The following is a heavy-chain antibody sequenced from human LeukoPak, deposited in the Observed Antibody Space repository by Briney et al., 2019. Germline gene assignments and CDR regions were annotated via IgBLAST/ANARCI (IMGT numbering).Heavy chain of an antibody. CDR3: ANRGLGGMVRDLYYYYGMDV. J-gene: IGHJ6*02. Sequence: SVKVSCKASGGTFSSYAISWVRQAPGQGLEWMGRIIPIFGIANYAQKFQGRVTITADKPTSTAYMELSSLRSEDTAVYYCANRGLGGMVRDLYYYYGMDVWGQGTTVTVSS. CDR2: IIPIFGIA. D-gene: IGHD3-10*01. CDR1: GGTFSSYA. V-gene: IGHV1-69*04.